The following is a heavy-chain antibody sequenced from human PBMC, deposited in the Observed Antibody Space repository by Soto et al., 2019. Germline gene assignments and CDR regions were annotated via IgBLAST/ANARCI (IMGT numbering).Heavy chain of an antibody. D-gene: IGHD2-21*01. CDR2: IYPGDSDT. CDR1: VYSFSDYW. J-gene: IGHJ5*02. Sequence: PGESLKISCNASVYSFSDYWIGWVRQMPGRGLEWMGIIYPGDSDTRYSASFQGQVTISADKSISTTFLQWSSLKASDTAMYYCARRGPSCGTSTCSFDPWGQGTLVTVSS. CDR3: ARRGPSCGTSTCSFDP. V-gene: IGHV5-51*01.